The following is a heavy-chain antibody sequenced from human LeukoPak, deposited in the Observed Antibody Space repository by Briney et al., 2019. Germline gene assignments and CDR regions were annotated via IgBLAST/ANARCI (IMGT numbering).Heavy chain of an antibody. D-gene: IGHD3-22*01. Sequence: PGGSLRLSCAASGFTVSSNNMNWVRQAPGKGLEWVSIIYSGGNTYYADSVKVRFTISRDNSQNTLYLQMNSLRPEDTAVYYCARLLYYYDSSIYQRYFDYWGQGTLVTVSS. CDR3: ARLLYYYDSSIYQRYFDY. CDR1: GFTVSSNN. V-gene: IGHV3-53*01. J-gene: IGHJ4*02. CDR2: IYSGGNT.